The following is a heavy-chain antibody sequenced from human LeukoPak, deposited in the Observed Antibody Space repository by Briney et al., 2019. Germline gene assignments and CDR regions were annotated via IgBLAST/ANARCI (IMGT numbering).Heavy chain of an antibody. CDR1: GGSITSYY. J-gene: IGHJ4*02. Sequence: SSETLSLTCSVSGGSITSYYWSWIRQSPGKGLEWIGHVSDGGSTNYSPSLKGRVSISVDTSKNQFSLNLRSVTAADTAVYFCARASTTFDGWGQGTLVTVSS. D-gene: IGHD1-14*01. CDR2: VSDGGST. V-gene: IGHV4-59*01. CDR3: ARASTTFDG.